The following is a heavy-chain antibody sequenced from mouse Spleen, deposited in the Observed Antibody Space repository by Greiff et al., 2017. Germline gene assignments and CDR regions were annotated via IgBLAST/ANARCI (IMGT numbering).Heavy chain of an antibody. J-gene: IGHJ3*01. CDR1: GYTFTDYE. Sequence: QVQLQQSGAELVRPGASVTLSCQASGYTFTDYEMHWVKQTPVHGLEWIGAIDPETGGTAYNQKFKGKAILTADKSSSTAYMELRSLTSEDSAVYYCTRTYYGSSPFAYWGQGTLVTVSA. V-gene: IGHV1-15*01. D-gene: IGHD1-1*01. CDR3: TRTYYGSSPFAY. CDR2: IDPETGGT.